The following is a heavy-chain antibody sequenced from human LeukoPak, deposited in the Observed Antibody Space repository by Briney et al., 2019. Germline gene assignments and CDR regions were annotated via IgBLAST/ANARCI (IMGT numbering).Heavy chain of an antibody. Sequence: PGGSLRLSCVASGFTFSSYAMSWVRQAPGKGLEWVSAISGSGGSTYYADSVKGRFTISRDNSKNTLYLQMNSLRAEDTAVYYCAKDYYHDSSGYYYFDYWGQGTLVTVSS. D-gene: IGHD3-22*01. V-gene: IGHV3-23*01. CDR2: ISGSGGST. J-gene: IGHJ4*02. CDR1: GFTFSSYA. CDR3: AKDYYHDSSGYYYFDY.